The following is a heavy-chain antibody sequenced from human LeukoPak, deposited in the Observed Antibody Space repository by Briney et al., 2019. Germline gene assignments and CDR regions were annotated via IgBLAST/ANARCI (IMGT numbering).Heavy chain of an antibody. CDR3: AREVLWFGELLSRDSTDGDY. D-gene: IGHD3-10*01. CDR2: ISYDGSNK. Sequence: GGSLRLSCAASGFTFSSYSMNWVRQAPGKGLEWVAVISYDGSNKYYADSVKGRFTISRDNSKNTLYLQMNSLRAEDTAVYYCAREVLWFGELLSRDSTDGDYWGQGTLVTVSS. V-gene: IGHV3-30*03. CDR1: GFTFSSYS. J-gene: IGHJ4*02.